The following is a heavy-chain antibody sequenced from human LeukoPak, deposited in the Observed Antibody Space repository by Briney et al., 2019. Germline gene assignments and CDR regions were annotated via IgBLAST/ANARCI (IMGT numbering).Heavy chain of an antibody. D-gene: IGHD3/OR15-3a*01. CDR3: ARGLYYGMDV. Sequence: GGSLRLSCAASGFTFSSYWMHWVRQAPGEGLVWVSRINSDGSSTRYANSVKGRFTISRDNAKNTLYLQMNSLRAEDTAVYYCARGLYYGMDVWGQGTTVTVSS. J-gene: IGHJ6*02. CDR1: GFTFSSYW. V-gene: IGHV3-74*01. CDR2: INSDGSST.